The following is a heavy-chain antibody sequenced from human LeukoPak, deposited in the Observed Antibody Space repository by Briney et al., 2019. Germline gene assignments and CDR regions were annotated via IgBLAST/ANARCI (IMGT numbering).Heavy chain of an antibody. CDR3: AKGHGDYGTGFDC. CDR1: GFTFSNHA. V-gene: IGHV3-23*01. Sequence: GGSLRLSCAASGFTFSNHAMTWVRQAPGKGLEWLSIISGGGSSTYSVDSVKGRFTISRDNSKNTLYLHMNSLRVDDTAVYFCAKGHGDYGTGFDCWGQGTLVTVSS. CDR2: ISGGGSST. J-gene: IGHJ4*02. D-gene: IGHD4-17*01.